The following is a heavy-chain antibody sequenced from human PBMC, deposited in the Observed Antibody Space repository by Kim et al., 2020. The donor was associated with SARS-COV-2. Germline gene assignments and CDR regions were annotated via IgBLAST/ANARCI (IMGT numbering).Heavy chain of an antibody. CDR1: GGSFSGYY. V-gene: IGHV4-34*01. J-gene: IGHJ5*02. CDR2: INHSGST. D-gene: IGHD5-12*01. CDR3: ARLPRTKGVATSRA. Sequence: SETLSLTCAVYGGSFSGYYWSWIRQPPGKGLEWIGEINHSGSTNYNPSLKSRVTISVDTSKNQFSLKLSSVTAADTAVYYCARLPRTKGVATSRAWGQGTLVTVSS.